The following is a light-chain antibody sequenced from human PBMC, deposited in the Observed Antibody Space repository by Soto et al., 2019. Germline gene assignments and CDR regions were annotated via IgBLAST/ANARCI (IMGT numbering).Light chain of an antibody. CDR1: SSNIGAGYD. V-gene: IGLV1-40*01. J-gene: IGLJ1*01. CDR3: QSYDSSLSGRYV. CDR2: GNS. Sequence: VLTQPPSVSGAPGQRVTISCTGSSSNIGAGYDVHWYQQLPGTAPKLLIYGNSNRPSGVPDRFSGSKSGTSASLAITGLQAEDEADYYCQSYDSSLSGRYVFGTGTKLTVL.